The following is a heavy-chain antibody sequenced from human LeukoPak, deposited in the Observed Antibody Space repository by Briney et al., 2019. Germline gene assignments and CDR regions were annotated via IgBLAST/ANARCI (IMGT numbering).Heavy chain of an antibody. J-gene: IGHJ4*02. Sequence: SETLSLTCTVSGGSISYYYWSWIRQPPGKGLEWIGYIYYSGSTNYNPSLKSRVTISVDTSKNQFSLKLSSVTAADTAVYYCARAGGYSYGYIDYWGQGTLVTVSS. D-gene: IGHD5-18*01. V-gene: IGHV4-59*01. CDR3: ARAGGYSYGYIDY. CDR2: IYYSGST. CDR1: GGSISYYY.